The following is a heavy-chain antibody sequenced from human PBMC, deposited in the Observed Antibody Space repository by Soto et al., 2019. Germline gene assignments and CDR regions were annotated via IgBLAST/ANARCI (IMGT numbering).Heavy chain of an antibody. CDR1: GYTFTNYG. CDR2: ISAYNGNT. D-gene: IGHD3-22*01. CDR3: ARDYHDTRGRAFAI. J-gene: IGHJ3*02. V-gene: IGHV1-18*01. Sequence: ASVKVSCKASGYTFTNYGISWVRQAPGQGLEWMGWISAYNGNTNYAQRLQGRVTMTTDTSTSTAYMELRSLRSDDTAVYYCARDYHDTRGRAFAIWGQGTRVTVSS.